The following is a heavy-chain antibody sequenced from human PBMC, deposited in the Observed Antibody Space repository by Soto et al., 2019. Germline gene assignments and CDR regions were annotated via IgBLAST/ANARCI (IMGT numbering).Heavy chain of an antibody. CDR1: AFTFSRYW. Sequence: GSLRLSCAASAFTFSRYWMSWVRQIPGRGLEWVANIKEDGSERYYVESVKGRFTISRDNAKNSLFLQMNSLRAEDTAVYFCARVAYTRGWIFDYWGQGTLVTVSS. V-gene: IGHV3-7*01. J-gene: IGHJ4*02. CDR3: ARVAYTRGWIFDY. D-gene: IGHD2-2*02. CDR2: IKEDGSER.